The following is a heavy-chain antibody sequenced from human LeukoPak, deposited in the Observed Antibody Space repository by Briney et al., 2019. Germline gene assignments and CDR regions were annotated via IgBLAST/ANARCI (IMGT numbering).Heavy chain of an antibody. CDR2: INHSGST. V-gene: IGHV4-34*01. CDR1: GGSFSGYY. J-gene: IGHJ4*02. CDR3: ARGSADSSSRFVDY. D-gene: IGHD3-22*01. Sequence: PSETLSLTCAVYGGSFSGYYWSWIRQPPGKGLEWIGEINHSGSTNYNPSLKSRVTISVDTSKNQFSLKLSSVTAADTAVYYCARGSADSSSRFVDYWGQGTLVTVSS.